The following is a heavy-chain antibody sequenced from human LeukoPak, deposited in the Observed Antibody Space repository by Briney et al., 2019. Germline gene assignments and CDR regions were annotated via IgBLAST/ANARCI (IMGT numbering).Heavy chain of an antibody. CDR3: AREHSSWYSFDY. Sequence: SETLSLTCTVSGGSISSYYWSWIRQPPGKGLEWIGYIYYSGSTNYNPSLKSRVTISVDTSKNQFSLRLSSVTAADTAVYYCAREHSSWYSFDYWGQGTLVTVSS. CDR1: GGSISSYY. J-gene: IGHJ4*02. V-gene: IGHV4-59*12. CDR2: IYYSGST. D-gene: IGHD6-13*01.